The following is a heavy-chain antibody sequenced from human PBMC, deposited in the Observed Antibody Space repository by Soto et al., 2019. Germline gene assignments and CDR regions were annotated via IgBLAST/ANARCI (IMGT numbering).Heavy chain of an antibody. V-gene: IGHV3-30*18. Sequence: GGSLRLSCAASGFTFSSYGLHWVRQAPGKGLEWVAVISYDGRNKYYADSVKGRFTISRDNSKNTLYLQMSSLRPEDTAVYYCVKDGSSGWPYYYGMDVWGQGTTVTVSS. J-gene: IGHJ6*02. CDR2: ISYDGRNK. D-gene: IGHD6-19*01. CDR1: GFTFSSYG. CDR3: VKDGSSGWPYYYGMDV.